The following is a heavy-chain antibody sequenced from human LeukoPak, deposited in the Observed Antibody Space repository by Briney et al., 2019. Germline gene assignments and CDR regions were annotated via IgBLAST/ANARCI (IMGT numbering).Heavy chain of an antibody. CDR1: GFTFSDFY. D-gene: IGHD5-18*01. J-gene: IGHJ4*02. V-gene: IGHV3-11*01. CDR2: IATSGSTI. Sequence: GGSLRLSCAASGFTFSDFYMNWIRQAPGKALEGVSSIATSGSTIYYADSVKGGFTISRDDAKNSLYLKMNSLRAEDTAVYYCARSWLVQYFDYWGQGTLVTVSS. CDR3: ARSWLVQYFDY.